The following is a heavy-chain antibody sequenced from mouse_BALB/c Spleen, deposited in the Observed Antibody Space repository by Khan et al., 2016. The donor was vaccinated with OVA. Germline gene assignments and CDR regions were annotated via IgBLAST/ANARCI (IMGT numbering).Heavy chain of an antibody. J-gene: IGHJ3*01. CDR2: IRYDGNS. D-gene: IGHD3-1*01. V-gene: IGHV3-6*02. CDR3: ARGGSSGPAWFTY. Sequence: EVQLQESGPGLVKPSQSLSLTCSVTGYSITSGYFWNWIRQFPGNNLEWMGYIRYDGNSNYNPSLKNRISITRDKSKNQFFLKLNSVTPEETATSYCARGGSSGPAWFTYWAHGPLVTVSA. CDR1: GYSITSGYF.